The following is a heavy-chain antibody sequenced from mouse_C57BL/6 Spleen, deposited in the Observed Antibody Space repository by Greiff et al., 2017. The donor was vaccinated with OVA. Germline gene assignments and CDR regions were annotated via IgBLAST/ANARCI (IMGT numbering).Heavy chain of an antibody. CDR3: AMGSCYSKGGNYGY. Sequence: VQLQQPGAELVKPGASVKLSCKASGYTFTSYWMQWVKQRPGQGLEWIGEIDPSDSYTNYNQKFKGKATLTVDTSSSTAYMQLSSLTSEDSAVYYGAMGSCYSKGGNYGYWGQGTTLTVSS. CDR1: GYTFTSYW. J-gene: IGHJ2*01. V-gene: IGHV1-50*01. D-gene: IGHD2-5*01. CDR2: IDPSDSYT.